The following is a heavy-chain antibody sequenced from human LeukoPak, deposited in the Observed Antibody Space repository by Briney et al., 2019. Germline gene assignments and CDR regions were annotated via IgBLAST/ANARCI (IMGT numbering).Heavy chain of an antibody. Sequence: ASVKVSCKASGYTFTSYGISWVRQAPGQGLEWMGWISAYNGNTNYAQKLQGRVTMTTDTSTSTAYMELSSLRSEDTAVYYCAKDRSSSGGYYGSGLKLSYWGQGTLVTVSS. D-gene: IGHD3-10*01. V-gene: IGHV1-18*01. CDR1: GYTFTSYG. J-gene: IGHJ4*02. CDR3: AKDRSSSGGYYGSGLKLSY. CDR2: ISAYNGNT.